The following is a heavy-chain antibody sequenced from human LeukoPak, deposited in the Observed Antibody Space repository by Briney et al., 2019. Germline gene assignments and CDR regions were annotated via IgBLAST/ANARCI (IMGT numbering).Heavy chain of an antibody. Sequence: SETLSLTCTVSGASISPYYWSWIRQPPGKGLEWIGEINHSGSTNYNPSLKSRVTISVDTSKNQFSLKLSSVTAADTAVYYCANRYYDFWSGYYRGFFDYWGQGTLATVSS. CDR2: INHSGST. J-gene: IGHJ4*02. D-gene: IGHD3-3*01. V-gene: IGHV4-34*01. CDR1: GASISPYY. CDR3: ANRYYDFWSGYYRGFFDY.